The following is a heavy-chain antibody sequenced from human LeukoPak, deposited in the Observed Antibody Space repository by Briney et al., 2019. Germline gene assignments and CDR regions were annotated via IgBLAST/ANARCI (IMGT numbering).Heavy chain of an antibody. J-gene: IGHJ5*02. D-gene: IGHD3-22*01. CDR2: ISSSSSTI. V-gene: IGHV3-48*01. CDR3: AKDSRVGITYWFDP. Sequence: GGSLRLSCAASGFTFSSYSMNWVRQAPGKGLEWVSYISSSSSTIYYADSVKGRFTISRDYSNNTLYLQMNSLRAEDTAVYYCAKDSRVGITYWFDPWGQGTLVTVSS. CDR1: GFTFSSYS.